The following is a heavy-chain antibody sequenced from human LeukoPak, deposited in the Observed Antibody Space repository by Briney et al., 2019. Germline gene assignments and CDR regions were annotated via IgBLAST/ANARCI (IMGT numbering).Heavy chain of an antibody. J-gene: IGHJ4*02. Sequence: SQTLSLTCAVSGGSISSGGYSWSWIRQPPGKGLEWTGYIYHSGSTYYNPSLKSRVTMSVDTSKNQFSLKLSSVTAADTAVYYCARSPDNEYYYDSSGRLYFDYWGQGTLVTVSS. D-gene: IGHD3-22*01. CDR3: ARSPDNEYYYDSSGRLYFDY. CDR1: GGSISSGGYS. V-gene: IGHV4-30-2*01. CDR2: IYHSGST.